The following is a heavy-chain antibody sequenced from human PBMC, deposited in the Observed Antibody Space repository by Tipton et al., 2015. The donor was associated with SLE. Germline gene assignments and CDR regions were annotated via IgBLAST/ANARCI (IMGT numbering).Heavy chain of an antibody. CDR3: AKGMYAFES. CDR1: GFSFRTYV. V-gene: IGHV3-23*01. J-gene: IGHJ4*02. D-gene: IGHD2-8*01. CDR2: ISGGGFTT. Sequence: SLRLSCVGSGFSFRTYVMTWVRQAPGKGLEWVSAISGGGFTTYYADSVKGRFTISRDNSKNTLYLQMNSLRAEDTAIYFCAKGMYAFESWGPGSPFAASS.